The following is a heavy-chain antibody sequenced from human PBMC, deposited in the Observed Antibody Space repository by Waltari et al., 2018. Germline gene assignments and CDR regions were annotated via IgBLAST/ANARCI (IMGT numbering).Heavy chain of an antibody. J-gene: IGHJ3*02. CDR1: GGSISSGGYY. CDR3: ARDGYDSSSSDAFDI. CDR2: IYYSGST. Sequence: QVQLQESGPGLVKPSQTLSLTCTVSGGSISSGGYYWSWIRQHPGKGLEWIGYIYYSGSTYYNPSLKRRVTISVDTSKNQFSLKLSSVTAADTAVYYCARDGYDSSSSDAFDIWGQGTMVTVSS. V-gene: IGHV4-31*03. D-gene: IGHD3-22*01.